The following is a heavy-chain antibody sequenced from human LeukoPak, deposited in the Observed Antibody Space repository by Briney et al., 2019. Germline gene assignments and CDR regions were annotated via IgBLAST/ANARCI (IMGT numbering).Heavy chain of an antibody. Sequence: PGGSLRLSCAASGFTFSSYDMNWVRQAPGKGLEWVSYISSSGSSIYYADSVKGRFTISRDNAKNSLYLQMNSLRAEDTAVYYCAKLREWELPDLFDYWGQGTLVTVSS. D-gene: IGHD1-26*01. J-gene: IGHJ4*02. CDR1: GFTFSSYD. CDR2: ISSSGSSI. V-gene: IGHV3-48*03. CDR3: AKLREWELPDLFDY.